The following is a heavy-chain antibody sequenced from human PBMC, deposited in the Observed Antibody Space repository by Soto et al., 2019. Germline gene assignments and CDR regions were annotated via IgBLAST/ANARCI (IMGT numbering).Heavy chain of an antibody. J-gene: IGHJ5*02. D-gene: IGHD3-9*01. V-gene: IGHV1-18*01. CDR1: GYTFTSYG. CDR2: ISAYNGNT. Sequence: ASVKVSCKASGYTFTSYGISWVRQAPGQGLEWMGWISAYNGNTNYAQKLQGRVTMTTDTSTSTAYMELRSLRSDDTAVYYCARDIVTPPRPNWFDPWGQGTLVTVAS. CDR3: ARDIVTPPRPNWFDP.